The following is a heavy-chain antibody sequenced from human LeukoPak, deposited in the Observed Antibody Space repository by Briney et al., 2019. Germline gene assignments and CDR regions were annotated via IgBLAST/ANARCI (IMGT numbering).Heavy chain of an antibody. J-gene: IGHJ6*02. CDR3: ARDRSSSSWYSRSYYYGMDV. V-gene: IGHV3-23*01. CDR1: GFTFSSYA. D-gene: IGHD6-13*01. Sequence: SGGSLRLSCAASGFTFSSYAMSWVRQVPGKGLEWVSAISGSGGSTYYADSVKGRFTISRDNSKNTNTLYLQMNSLRAEDTAEYYCARDRSSSSWYSRSYYYGMDVWGQGTTVTVSS. CDR2: ISGSGGST.